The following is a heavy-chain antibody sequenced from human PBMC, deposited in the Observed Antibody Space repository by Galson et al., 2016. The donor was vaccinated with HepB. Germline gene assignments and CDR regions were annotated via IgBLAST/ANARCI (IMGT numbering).Heavy chain of an antibody. CDR2: INPSGGST. J-gene: IGHJ6*02. D-gene: IGHD2-21*02. Sequence: SVKVSCKASGSTFNVYFVHWVRQAPGQGLEWMGIINPSGGSTSYAQKFQGRVTMTRDTSTSTVYMELRSLRSEDTAVYYCARAPGGGDCYFPYRFYYYDMDVWGQGTTVTVSS. CDR3: ARAPGGGDCYFPYRFYYYDMDV. CDR1: GSTFNVYF. V-gene: IGHV1-46*02.